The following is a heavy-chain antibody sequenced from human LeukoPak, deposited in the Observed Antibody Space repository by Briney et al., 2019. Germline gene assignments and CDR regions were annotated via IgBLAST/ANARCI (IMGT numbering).Heavy chain of an antibody. D-gene: IGHD5-18*01. CDR1: GFTFSSYA. CDR3: ASPDTALDY. V-gene: IGHV3-23*01. J-gene: IGHJ4*02. Sequence: PGGSLRLSCAASGFTFSSYAMSWVRQAPGKGLEGVSAISSSGGSTYYADSVKGRFTISRDNSKNTLYLPMNSLRAEDTAVYSCASPDTALDYWGQGTLVTVSS. CDR2: ISSSGGST.